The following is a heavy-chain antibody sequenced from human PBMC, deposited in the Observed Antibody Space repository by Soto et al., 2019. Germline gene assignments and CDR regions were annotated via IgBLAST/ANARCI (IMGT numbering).Heavy chain of an antibody. CDR2: IIPISGTA. J-gene: IGHJ3*01. Sequence: SSLKVSCKASAGTFSSCAINWVRQDPGQGLEWMRVIIPISGTANYAQKFQGRVTIPADESTSTAYMELSSLRSEDTAVYYCASDDGSSSRGDAFDFWGQGTMVSVSS. D-gene: IGHD6-6*01. CDR3: ASDDGSSSRGDAFDF. V-gene: IGHV1-69*13. CDR1: AGTFSSCA.